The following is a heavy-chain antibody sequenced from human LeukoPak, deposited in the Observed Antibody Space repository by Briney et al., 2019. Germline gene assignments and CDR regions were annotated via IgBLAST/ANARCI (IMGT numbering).Heavy chain of an antibody. J-gene: IGHJ4*02. D-gene: IGHD2-2*01. CDR1: GFSVSSNY. Sequence: GGSLRLSCAASGFSVSSNYMTWVRQAPGKGLEWVSVIYSGGTTYYADSVKGRFTISRDNSKNTLYLQMNSLRAEDTAVYYCARDYCSTTSCYFDYWGQGTLVTVS. CDR2: IYSGGTT. CDR3: ARDYCSTTSCYFDY. V-gene: IGHV3-53*01.